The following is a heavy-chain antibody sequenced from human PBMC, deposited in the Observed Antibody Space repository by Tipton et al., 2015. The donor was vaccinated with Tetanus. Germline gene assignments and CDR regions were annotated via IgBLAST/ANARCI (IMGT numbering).Heavy chain of an antibody. V-gene: IGHV3-23*01. CDR3: AKEALGVLNL. CDR2: ISGSRLTP. CDR1: GFTFGNYP. J-gene: IGHJ6*04. D-gene: IGHD1-14*01. Sequence: GSLRLSCAASGFTFGNYPMTWVRQAPGKGLQWVAAISGSRLTPYYADSVKGRFTISRDNSKNTLSLQLNSLRAGDTAIYYCAKEALGVLNLWGKGTTVIVSS.